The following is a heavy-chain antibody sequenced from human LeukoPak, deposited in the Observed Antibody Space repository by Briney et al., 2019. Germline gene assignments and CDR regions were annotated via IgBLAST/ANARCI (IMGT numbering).Heavy chain of an antibody. D-gene: IGHD2-2*01. CDR1: GYSFTSYW. CDR3: ARSKDIVVVPAAYEFDY. V-gene: IGHV5-51*01. CDR2: IYPGDSDT. J-gene: IGHJ4*02. Sequence: GESLQISCQGSGYSFTSYWIGWVRQMPGKGLEWMGIIYPGDSDTRYSPSFQGQVTISADKSISTAYLQWSSLKVSDTAMYYCARSKDIVVVPAAYEFDYWGQGTLVTVSS.